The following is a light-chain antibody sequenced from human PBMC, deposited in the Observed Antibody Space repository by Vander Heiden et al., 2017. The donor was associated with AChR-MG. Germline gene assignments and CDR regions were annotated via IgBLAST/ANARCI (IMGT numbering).Light chain of an antibody. Sequence: QSVLTQPPSLSAAPGQQVTISCSGSSSTLAHSYVSCHPQLQGKHPKLLIYEEENRPAGVPGRFSGSKSGKSATLGITGIQPGDEAGYYCETGDNRLSCVVFGGGTRLTVL. CDR2: EEE. CDR3: ETGDNRLSCVV. CDR1: SSTLAHSY. J-gene: IGLJ2*01. V-gene: IGLV1-51*01.